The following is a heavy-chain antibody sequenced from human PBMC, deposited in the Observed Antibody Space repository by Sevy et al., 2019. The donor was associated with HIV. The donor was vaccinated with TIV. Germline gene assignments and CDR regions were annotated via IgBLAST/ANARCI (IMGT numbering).Heavy chain of an antibody. CDR1: GGSISSYY. D-gene: IGHD3-22*01. V-gene: IGHV4-59*01. CDR3: ARDGYYSDSSGYYHYYFDY. Sequence: SETLSLTCTVSGGSISSYYWSWIRQPPGKGLEWIGYIYYSGGTKYNPSLKSRVSISVDTTKNQFSLKLNSVTAADTAVYYCARDGYYSDSSGYYHYYFDYWGQGTLVTVSS. CDR2: IYYSGGT. J-gene: IGHJ4*02.